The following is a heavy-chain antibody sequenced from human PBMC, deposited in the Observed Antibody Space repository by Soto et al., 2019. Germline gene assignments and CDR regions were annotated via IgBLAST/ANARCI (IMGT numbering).Heavy chain of an antibody. CDR1: GFTFSSYA. CDR3: AKDLRGQWLVLNNWFDP. D-gene: IGHD6-19*01. Sequence: PGGSLRLSCGASGFTFSSYAMSWVRQAPGKGLEWVSTMSGSGGRTYYADSVRGRFTISRDNSKNTLYLQMHSLTADDTAFYYCAKDLRGQWLVLNNWFDPWGQGTLVTVSS. V-gene: IGHV3-23*01. J-gene: IGHJ5*02. CDR2: MSGSGGRT.